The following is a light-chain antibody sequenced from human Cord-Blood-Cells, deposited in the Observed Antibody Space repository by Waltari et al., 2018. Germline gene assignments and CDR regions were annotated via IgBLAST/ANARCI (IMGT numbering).Light chain of an antibody. CDR1: SSDVGGYNY. Sequence: QSALTQPASVSGSPGQSITISCTGTSSDVGGYNYVSWYQQHPGQAPKLMIYDVSNRPSVVSKRFSGSKSGNTASLTISGLQAEDEADYYCSSYTSSSTYVFGTGTKVTVL. CDR3: SSYTSSSTYV. CDR2: DVS. J-gene: IGLJ1*01. V-gene: IGLV2-14*01.